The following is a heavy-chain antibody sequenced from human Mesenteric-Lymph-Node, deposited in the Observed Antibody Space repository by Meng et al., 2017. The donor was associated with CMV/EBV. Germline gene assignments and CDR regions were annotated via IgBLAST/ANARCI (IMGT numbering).Heavy chain of an antibody. V-gene: IGHV3-23*03. CDR2: IYTGADTT. CDR3: AKIEVTVADNWFDP. D-gene: IGHD6-19*01. CDR1: GFTFSDYY. Sequence: GESLKISCAASGFTFSDYYMSWIRQAPGKGLEWVSVIYTGADTTYYAESVKGRFTISRDNSKNTLYLQMSSLRAEDTAVYYCAKIEVTVADNWFDPWGQGTLVTVSS. J-gene: IGHJ5*02.